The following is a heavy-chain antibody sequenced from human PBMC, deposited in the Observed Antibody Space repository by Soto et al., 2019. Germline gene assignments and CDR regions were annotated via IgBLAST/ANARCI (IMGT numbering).Heavy chain of an antibody. CDR3: ARSSVSPYYYDSSGYYYY. Sequence: GESLKISCKGSGYSFTSYWISWVRKMPGKGLEWMGRIDPSDSYTNYSPSFQGHVTISADKSISTAYLQWSSLKASDTAMYYCARSSVSPYYYDSSGYYYYWGQGTLVTVSS. J-gene: IGHJ4*02. D-gene: IGHD3-22*01. V-gene: IGHV5-10-1*01. CDR2: IDPSDSYT. CDR1: GYSFTSYW.